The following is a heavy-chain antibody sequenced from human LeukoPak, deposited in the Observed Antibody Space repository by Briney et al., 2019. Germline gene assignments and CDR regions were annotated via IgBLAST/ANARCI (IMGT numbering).Heavy chain of an antibody. CDR1: GGSISSYY. Sequence: PSETLSLTCTVSGGSISSYYWSWIRQPPGKGLEWIGYIYHSGSTYYNPSLKSRVTISVDTSKNQFSLKLSSVTAADTAVYYCARDVREQTQEGRQSFYYGMDVWGQGTTVTVSS. J-gene: IGHJ6*02. V-gene: IGHV4-59*12. CDR3: ARDVREQTQEGRQSFYYGMDV. D-gene: IGHD1/OR15-1a*01. CDR2: IYHSGST.